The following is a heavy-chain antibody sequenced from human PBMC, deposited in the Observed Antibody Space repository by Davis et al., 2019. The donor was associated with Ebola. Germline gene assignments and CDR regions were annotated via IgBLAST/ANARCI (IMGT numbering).Heavy chain of an antibody. D-gene: IGHD6-19*01. Sequence: GESLKISCSASGFTFSSYAMHWVRQAPGKGLEYVSAISSNGGSTYYADSVKGRFTISRDNAKNSLYLQMNSLRAEDTAVYYCARLRPSGSSGWGIGVYWGQGTLVTVSS. CDR2: ISSNGGST. CDR1: GFTFSSYA. J-gene: IGHJ4*02. CDR3: ARLRPSGSSGWGIGVY. V-gene: IGHV3-64*04.